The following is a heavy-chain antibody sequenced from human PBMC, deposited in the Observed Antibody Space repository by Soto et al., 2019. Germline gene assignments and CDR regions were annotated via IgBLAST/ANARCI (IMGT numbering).Heavy chain of an antibody. Sequence: QVQLQESGPGLVKPSQTLSLTCTVSGGSISSGGYYWSWIRQHPGKGLEWIGYIYYSGSTYYNPSLKSLTTISVDTSKNQFSLKLSSVTAADTAVYYCAREVSTTYGMDVWGQGTTVTVSS. V-gene: IGHV4-31*01. J-gene: IGHJ6*02. CDR1: GGSISSGGYY. CDR2: IYYSGST. D-gene: IGHD3-3*02. CDR3: AREVSTTYGMDV.